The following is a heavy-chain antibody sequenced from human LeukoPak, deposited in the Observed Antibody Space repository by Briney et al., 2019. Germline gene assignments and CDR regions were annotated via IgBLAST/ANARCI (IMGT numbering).Heavy chain of an antibody. D-gene: IGHD5-18*01. CDR2: ISYDGSNK. Sequence: GGSLRLSCAASGFTFSSYGMHWVRQAPGKGLEWVAVISYDGSNKYYADSAKGRFTISRDNSKNTLYLQMNSLRAEDTAVYYCAKERAYRGYSYGPYFDYWGQGTLVTVSS. CDR1: GFTFSSYG. J-gene: IGHJ4*02. CDR3: AKERAYRGYSYGPYFDY. V-gene: IGHV3-30*18.